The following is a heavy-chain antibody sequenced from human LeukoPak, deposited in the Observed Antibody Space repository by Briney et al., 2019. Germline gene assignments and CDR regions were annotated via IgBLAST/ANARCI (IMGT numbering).Heavy chain of an antibody. CDR1: GFTFSSYG. D-gene: IGHD6-13*01. CDR3: AREWIAAAGTNWFDP. Sequence: GGSLRLSCAASGFTFSSYGMHWVRQAPGKGLEWVAVIWYDGSNKYYADSVKGRFTISRDNAKNSLYLQMNSLRAEDTAVYYCAREWIAAAGTNWFDPWGQGTLVTVSS. CDR2: IWYDGSNK. J-gene: IGHJ5*02. V-gene: IGHV3-33*01.